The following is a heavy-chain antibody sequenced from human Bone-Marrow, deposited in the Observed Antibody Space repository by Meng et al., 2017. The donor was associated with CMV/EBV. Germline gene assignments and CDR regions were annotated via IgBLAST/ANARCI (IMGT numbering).Heavy chain of an antibody. CDR3: ARAPEGHAAAGKKGRWFDP. CDR1: GYTFTGYY. CDR2: INPNSGGT. J-gene: IGHJ5*02. Sequence: ASVKVSCKASGYTFTGYYMHWVRQAPGQGLEWMGWINPNSGGTNYAQKFQGRVTMTRDTSISTAYMELSRLRSDDTAVYYCARAPEGHAAAGKKGRWFDPWGPGNRVNGAS. V-gene: IGHV1-2*02. D-gene: IGHD6-13*01.